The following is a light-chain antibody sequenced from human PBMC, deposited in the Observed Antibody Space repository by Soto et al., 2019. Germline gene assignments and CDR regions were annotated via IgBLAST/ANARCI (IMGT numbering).Light chain of an antibody. J-gene: IGKJ1*01. CDR1: QSVRSRY. Sequence: EIVLTQSPGTLSLSPGERATLSCRASQSVRSRYLAWYQQKPGQGPRLLISGASTRATGSPDRFSGSGSGTDFTITISRLEPEDFAVYYCQQYGNSRWTFGQGTKVEIK. V-gene: IGKV3-20*01. CDR3: QQYGNSRWT. CDR2: GAS.